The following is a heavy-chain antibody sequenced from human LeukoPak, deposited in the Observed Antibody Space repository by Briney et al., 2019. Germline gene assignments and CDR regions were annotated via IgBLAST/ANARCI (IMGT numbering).Heavy chain of an antibody. J-gene: IGHJ4*02. V-gene: IGHV3-23*01. CDR2: ITESGGSA. Sequence: SGGSLRLSCAASGFTFSSYAMSWARQAPGKGLEWVSAITESGGSAYYADSVKGRFTISRDNSKNTLYLQMYGLRAEDTAVYYCARGRSSSGWSNWGQGTQVTVSS. D-gene: IGHD6-19*01. CDR1: GFTFSSYA. CDR3: ARGRSSSGWSN.